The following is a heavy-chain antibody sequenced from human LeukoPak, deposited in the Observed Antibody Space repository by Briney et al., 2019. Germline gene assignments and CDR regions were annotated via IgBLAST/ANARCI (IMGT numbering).Heavy chain of an antibody. CDR2: XXXDGRKE. V-gene: IGHV3-7*03. Sequence: GGSLRLSCVASEFTFGRYWMTWVRQAPGKGLEXXXXXXXDGRKEHYVDSVKGRFTISRDNAKNFLYLQMNSLRAEDTAVYFCARDTSPYCGDDCYFDAFDLWGQGTMVTVSS. D-gene: IGHD2-21*02. CDR1: EFTFGRYW. CDR3: ARDTSPYCGDDCYFDAFDL. J-gene: IGHJ3*01.